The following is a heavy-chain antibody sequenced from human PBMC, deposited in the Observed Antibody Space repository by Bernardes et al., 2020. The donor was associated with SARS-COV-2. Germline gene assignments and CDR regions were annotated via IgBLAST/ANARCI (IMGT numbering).Heavy chain of an antibody. J-gene: IGHJ4*02. D-gene: IGHD3-9*01. CDR3: ARTKNYYDILTGYYYYFDY. V-gene: IGHV2-70*01. CDR1: GFSLSPSGMC. Sequence: SGPTLLKPTQTLTLTCTFSGFSLSPSGMCVSWIRQPPGKALEWLALIDWDDDKYYSTSLKTRLTISKDTSKNQVVLTMTNMDPVDTATYYCARTKNYYDILTGYYYYFDYWGQGTLVTVSS. CDR2: IDWDDDK.